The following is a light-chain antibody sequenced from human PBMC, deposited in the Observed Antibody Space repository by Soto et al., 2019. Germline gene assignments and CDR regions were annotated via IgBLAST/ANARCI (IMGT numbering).Light chain of an antibody. J-gene: IGKJ2*01. CDR3: QQYERSPYT. Sequence: DIVLTQSPGTLSLSPGERATLSCRASQSVSSTYLAWYQHKPGQAPRLLIYGASSRATGIPDRFSGSGAGTDFALTISRLEPEDFAVYYCQQYERSPYTFGQGTKVDIK. V-gene: IGKV3-20*01. CDR2: GAS. CDR1: QSVSSTY.